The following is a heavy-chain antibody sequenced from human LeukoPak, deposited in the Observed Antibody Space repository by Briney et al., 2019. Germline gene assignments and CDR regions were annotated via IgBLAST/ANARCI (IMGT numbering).Heavy chain of an antibody. D-gene: IGHD3-3*01. CDR1: GGSISSYY. Sequence: TSETLSLTCTVSGGSISSYYWSWIRQPPGKGLEWIGYIYYSGSTNYNPSLKSRVTISVDTSKNQFSLKLSSVTAADTAVYYCARLGFLTGFDYWGQGTLVTVSS. J-gene: IGHJ4*02. V-gene: IGHV4-59*08. CDR2: IYYSGST. CDR3: ARLGFLTGFDY.